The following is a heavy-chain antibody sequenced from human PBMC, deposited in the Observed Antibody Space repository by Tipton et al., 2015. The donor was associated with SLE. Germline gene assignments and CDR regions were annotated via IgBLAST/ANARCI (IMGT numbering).Heavy chain of an antibody. Sequence: SLRLSCAASGFTFSSYGMHWVRQAPGKGLEWVAFIRYDGSNKYYADSVKGRFTISRDNSKNTLYLQMNSLRAEDTAVYYCAKGVRSRVGATTVGAFDIWGQGTMVTVSS. V-gene: IGHV3-30*02. D-gene: IGHD1-26*01. CDR2: IRYDGSNK. J-gene: IGHJ3*02. CDR1: GFTFSSYG. CDR3: AKGVRSRVGATTVGAFDI.